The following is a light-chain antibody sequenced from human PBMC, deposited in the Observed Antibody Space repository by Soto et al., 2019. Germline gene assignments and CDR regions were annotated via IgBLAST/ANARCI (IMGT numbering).Light chain of an antibody. J-gene: IGKJ4*01. CDR3: QQVNTYPLT. CDR2: AAS. CDR1: QGIRSY. Sequence: DIQMTQSPSSLSASVGYRVTITCRASQGIRSYLAWYQQKSGKAPKLLIYAASTLQSGVPSRFSGSGSGTEFTLTISSLQPEDFATYYCQQVNTYPLTFGGGTKVDIK. V-gene: IGKV1-9*01.